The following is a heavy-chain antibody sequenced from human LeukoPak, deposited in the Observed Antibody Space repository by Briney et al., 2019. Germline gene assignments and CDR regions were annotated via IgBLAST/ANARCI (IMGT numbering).Heavy chain of an antibody. CDR2: MNPNSGNT. CDR1: GYTFTSYD. J-gene: IGHJ6*03. Sequence: PTASVKVSCKASGYTFTSYDINGVRQATGQGLQGMGGMNPNSGNTGYAQKFQGRVTMTRNTSISTAYMELSSLRSEDTAVYYCARGLLTTVTTLMSYYYYYYMDVWGKGTTVTISS. V-gene: IGHV1-8*01. CDR3: ARGLLTTVTTLMSYYYYYYMDV. D-gene: IGHD4-17*01.